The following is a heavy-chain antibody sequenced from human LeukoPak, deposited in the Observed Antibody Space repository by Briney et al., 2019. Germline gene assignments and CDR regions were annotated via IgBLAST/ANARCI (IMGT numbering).Heavy chain of an antibody. CDR3: ARNLGYSTFDI. J-gene: IGHJ3*02. D-gene: IGHD5-18*01. V-gene: IGHV3-7*05. Sequence: SGGSLRLSCAASGFTFSSYRMNWVRQAPGKGLEWVANMNQDGTEKNYVDSVKGRFTIPRDNAKTLLYMQMNSLRAEDTAVYYCARNLGYSTFDIWGQGTIVTVSS. CDR2: MNQDGTEK. CDR1: GFTFSSYR.